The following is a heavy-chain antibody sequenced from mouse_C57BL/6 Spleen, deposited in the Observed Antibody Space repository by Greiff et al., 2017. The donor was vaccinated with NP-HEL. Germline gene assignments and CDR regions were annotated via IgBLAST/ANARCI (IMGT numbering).Heavy chain of an antibody. V-gene: IGHV14-2*01. J-gene: IGHJ3*01. CDR1: GFNIKDYY. CDR3: ARLGSIYDDYTWFAY. D-gene: IGHD2-4*01. CDR2: IDPEDGET. Sequence: EVQLQQSGAELVKPGASVKLSCTASGFNIKDYYMHWVKQRTEQGLEWIGRIDPEDGETKHAPKFQGKATITADTSSNTAYLQLSSLTSEDTAVDYCARLGSIYDDYTWFAYWGQRTLVTVSA.